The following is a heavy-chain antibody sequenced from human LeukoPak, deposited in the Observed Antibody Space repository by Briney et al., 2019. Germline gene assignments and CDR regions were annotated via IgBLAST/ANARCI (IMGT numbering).Heavy chain of an antibody. J-gene: IGHJ4*02. V-gene: IGHV3-7*05. CDR3: ASQNFVN. CDR2: IKPDGSDQ. D-gene: IGHD1-7*01. CDR1: GFTFSQYW. Sequence: GGALRLSCAASGFTFSQYWMNWLRQAPGKGPECVANIKPDGSDQYYVDSVKGRFTISRDSAKNSLSLQMNSLRAEDTAMYYCASQNFVNWGQGTLVTVSS.